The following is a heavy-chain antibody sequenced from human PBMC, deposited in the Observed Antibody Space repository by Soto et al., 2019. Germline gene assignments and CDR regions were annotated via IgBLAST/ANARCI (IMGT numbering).Heavy chain of an antibody. V-gene: IGHV2-5*02. CDR3: AHRCLPSPVYCSSTSRSYVGWFDS. CDR1: GFSLSTSGGG. Sequence: SGPTLVNPTQTLTLTCTFSGFSLSTSGGGVGWIRQPPGKALEWLALIYWDDDKRYSPSLKSRLTITKDTSKNQVVLTMTNMDPVDTATYYCAHRCLPSPVYCSSTSRSYVGWFDSRGKGTLVTVSS. D-gene: IGHD2-2*01. J-gene: IGHJ5*01. CDR2: IYWDDDK.